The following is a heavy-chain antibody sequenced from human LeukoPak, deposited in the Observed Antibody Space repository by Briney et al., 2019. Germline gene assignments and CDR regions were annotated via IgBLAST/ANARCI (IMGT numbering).Heavy chain of an antibody. J-gene: IGHJ6*02. D-gene: IGHD3-16*01. V-gene: IGHV3-7*03. Sequence: GGSLRLSCAASGFTFSSYWMNWARQAPGKGLEWVASINHNGNVNYYVDSVKGRFTISRGNAKNSLYLQMSNLRAEDTAVYFCARGGGLDVWGQGATVTVSS. CDR3: ARGGGLDV. CDR2: INHNGNVN. CDR1: GFTFSSYW.